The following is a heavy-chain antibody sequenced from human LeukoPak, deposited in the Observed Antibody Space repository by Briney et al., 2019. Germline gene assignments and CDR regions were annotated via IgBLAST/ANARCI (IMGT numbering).Heavy chain of an antibody. Sequence: GGSLRLSCAASGFTFSSYAMSWVRQAPGKGLEWVSAISGSGGSTYYADSVKGRFTISRDNSKNTLYLQMNSLRAEDTAVCYCAKEGVVAVAAHDFDYWGQGTLVTVSS. D-gene: IGHD6-19*01. CDR3: AKEGVVAVAAHDFDY. CDR2: ISGSGGST. V-gene: IGHV3-23*01. J-gene: IGHJ4*02. CDR1: GFTFSSYA.